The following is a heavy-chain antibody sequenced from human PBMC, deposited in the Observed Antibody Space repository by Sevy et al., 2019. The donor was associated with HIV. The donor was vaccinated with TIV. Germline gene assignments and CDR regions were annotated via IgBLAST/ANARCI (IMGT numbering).Heavy chain of an antibody. Sequence: GGSLRLSCAASGFTFPINAVGWVRQAPGKGLEWVSGISGSGGSGDKTNYADSVKGRFTISRDDSKNSLYLQLNSLRAEDTAIYYCARKYDSSGYFDYWGQGTLVTVSS. V-gene: IGHV3-23*01. J-gene: IGHJ4*02. CDR2: ISGSGGSGDKT. D-gene: IGHD3-22*01. CDR3: ARKYDSSGYFDY. CDR1: GFTFPINA.